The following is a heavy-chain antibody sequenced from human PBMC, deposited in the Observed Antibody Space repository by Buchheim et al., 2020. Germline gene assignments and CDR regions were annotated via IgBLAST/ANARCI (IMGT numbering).Heavy chain of an antibody. Sequence: EVQLVESGGGLVQPGGFLRLSCAASGFTFSDYSMNWVRQAPGKGLEWVSYISRSITSIYYADSVKGRFTISRENARNSLYLQMNSLRDEDTAVYYCVRELASYYMDVWGKGTT. CDR1: GFTFSDYS. J-gene: IGHJ6*03. V-gene: IGHV3-48*02. CDR3: VRELASYYMDV. CDR2: ISRSITSI.